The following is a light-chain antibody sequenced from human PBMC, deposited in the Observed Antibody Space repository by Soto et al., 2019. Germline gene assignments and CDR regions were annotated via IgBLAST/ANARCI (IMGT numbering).Light chain of an antibody. Sequence: DIQMTQSPSSLSASVGDRVTITCRASQGINNYLAWYQQKPGKAPKVLIYGASTLQSGVPSRFSGSGSGTDFTLTISGLQPEDVATYYCQKYHGAPWTFGQGTNVEIK. J-gene: IGKJ1*01. V-gene: IGKV1-27*01. CDR2: GAS. CDR3: QKYHGAPWT. CDR1: QGINNY.